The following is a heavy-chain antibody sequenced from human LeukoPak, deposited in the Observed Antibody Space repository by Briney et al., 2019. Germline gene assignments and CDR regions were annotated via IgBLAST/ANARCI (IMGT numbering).Heavy chain of an antibody. V-gene: IGHV1-2*04. CDR1: GYTFTVYY. CDR3: ARDRCSGGSCYWFDP. J-gene: IGHJ5*02. CDR2: INPNSGGT. D-gene: IGHD2-15*01. Sequence: ASVNVSCKASGYTFTVYYMHWVRQAPGQGLEWMGWINPNSGGTNYAQKFQGWVTMTRDTSISTAYMELSRLRSDDTAVYYCARDRCSGGSCYWFDPWGQGTLVTVSS.